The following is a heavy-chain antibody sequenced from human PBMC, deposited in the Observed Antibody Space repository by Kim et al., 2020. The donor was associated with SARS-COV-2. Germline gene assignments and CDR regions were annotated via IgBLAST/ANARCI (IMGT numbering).Heavy chain of an antibody. D-gene: IGHD3-10*01. J-gene: IGHJ4*02. CDR2: ISSSSSTI. CDR1: GFTFSSYS. CDR3: AVDYGSGSFDY. V-gene: IGHV3-48*04. Sequence: GGSLRLSCAASGFTFSSYSMNWVRQAPGKGLEWVSYISSSSSTIYYADSVKGRFTISRDNAKNSLYLQMNSLRAEDTAVYYCAVDYGSGSFDYWGQGTLVTVSS.